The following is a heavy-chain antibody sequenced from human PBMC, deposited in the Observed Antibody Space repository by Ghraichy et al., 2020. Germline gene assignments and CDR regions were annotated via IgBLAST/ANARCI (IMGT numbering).Heavy chain of an antibody. CDR1: GGSISSSNW. Sequence: SETLSLTCAVSGGSISSSNWWSWVRQPPGKGLEWIGEIYHSGSTNYNPSLKSRVTISVDKSKNQFSLKLSSVTAADTAVYYCASPGVVVVPAANGDAFDIWGQGTLVTVPS. CDR2: IYHSGST. D-gene: IGHD2-2*01. V-gene: IGHV4-4*02. CDR3: ASPGVVVVPAANGDAFDI. J-gene: IGHJ3*02.